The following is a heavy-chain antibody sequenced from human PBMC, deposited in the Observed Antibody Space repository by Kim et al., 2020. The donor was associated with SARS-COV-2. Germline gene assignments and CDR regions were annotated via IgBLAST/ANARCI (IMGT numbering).Heavy chain of an antibody. V-gene: IGHV4-31*03. J-gene: IGHJ4*02. D-gene: IGHD3-22*01. CDR1: GGSISSGGYY. CDR3: ARVRGEYYDSSGYYYFDY. CDR2: IYYSGST. Sequence: SETLSLTCTVSGGSISSGGYYWSWIRQHPGKGLEWIGYIYYSGSTYYNPSLKSRVTISVDTSKNQFSLKLSSVTAADTAVYYCARVRGEYYDSSGYYYFDYWGQGTLVTVSS.